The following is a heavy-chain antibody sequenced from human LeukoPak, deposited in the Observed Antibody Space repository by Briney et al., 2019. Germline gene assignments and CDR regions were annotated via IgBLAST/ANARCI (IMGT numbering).Heavy chain of an antibody. V-gene: IGHV1-69*13. CDR1: GGTFSSYA. CDR2: IIPIFGTA. Sequence: SVKVSCKASGGTFSSYAISWVRQAPGQGLEWMGGIIPIFGTANYAQKFQGRVTITADESTSTAYMELSSLRSEDTAVYYCARCFDMGTDAFDTWGQGTMVTVSS. J-gene: IGHJ3*02. CDR3: ARCFDMGTDAFDT. D-gene: IGHD5-18*01.